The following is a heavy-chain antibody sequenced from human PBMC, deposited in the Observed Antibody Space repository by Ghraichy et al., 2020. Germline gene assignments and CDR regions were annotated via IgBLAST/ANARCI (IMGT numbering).Heavy chain of an antibody. CDR2: IYHSGST. J-gene: IGHJ5*02. CDR1: GGSISSSNW. V-gene: IGHV4-4*02. CDR3: ARDGRPYDYVWGSYRFGWFDP. Sequence: SETLSLTCAVSGGSISSSNWWSWVRQPPGKGLEWIGEIYHSGSTNYNPSLKSRVTISVDKSKNQFSLKLSSVTAADTAVYYCARDGRPYDYVWGSYRFGWFDPWGQGTLVTVSS. D-gene: IGHD3-16*02.